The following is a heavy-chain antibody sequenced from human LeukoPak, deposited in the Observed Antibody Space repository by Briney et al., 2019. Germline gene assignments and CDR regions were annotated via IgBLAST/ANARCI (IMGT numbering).Heavy chain of an antibody. D-gene: IGHD2-2*01. CDR2: IYYSGIT. Sequence: PSETLSLTCTVSGGSISSYYLNWIRQPPGQGLELMGIIYYSGITNNNPSLKGRVTISVDKSKNQLSLEPSCGSAADTAVYYCARAPRDCSSTCCYATFFDCWGQASLVTVSS. V-gene: IGHV4-59*01. CDR3: ARAPRDCSSTCCYATFFDC. CDR1: GGSISSYY. J-gene: IGHJ4*02.